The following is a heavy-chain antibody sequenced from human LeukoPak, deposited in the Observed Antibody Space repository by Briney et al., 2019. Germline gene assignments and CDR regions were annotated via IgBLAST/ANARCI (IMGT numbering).Heavy chain of an antibody. CDR3: AKADGSVLRYFDWLLPADY. J-gene: IGHJ4*02. Sequence: GGSLRLSCAASGFTFSSHGMSWVRQAPGKGLEWVSAISGSGGSTYYADSVKGRFTTSRDNSKNTLYLQMNSLRAEDTAVYYCAKADGSVLRYFDWLLPADYWGQGTLVTVSS. CDR2: ISGSGGST. V-gene: IGHV3-23*01. CDR1: GFTFSSHG. D-gene: IGHD3-9*01.